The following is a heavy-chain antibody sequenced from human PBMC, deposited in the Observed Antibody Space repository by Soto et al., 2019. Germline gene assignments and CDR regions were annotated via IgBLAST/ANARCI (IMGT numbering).Heavy chain of an antibody. Sequence: GSLRLSCAASGFTFSSYWMHWVRQAPGKGLVWVSRINSDGSSTSYADSVKGRFTISRDNAKYTLYLQMNSLRAEDTAVYYCARARYSSSWYYFDYWGQGTLVTVSS. CDR2: INSDGSST. CDR3: ARARYSSSWYYFDY. CDR1: GFTFSSYW. V-gene: IGHV3-74*01. D-gene: IGHD6-13*01. J-gene: IGHJ4*02.